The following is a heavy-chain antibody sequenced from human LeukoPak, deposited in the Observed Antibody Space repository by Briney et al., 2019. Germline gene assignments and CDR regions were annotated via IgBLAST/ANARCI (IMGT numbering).Heavy chain of an antibody. V-gene: IGHV4-59*01. Sequence: PSETLSLTCIVSGGSISSNYWSWIRQPPGKGLEWIGYIYYSGSTNYNPSLKSRVTISVDTSKNQFSLKLSSVTAEDTAVYYCARTHCSSTSCYADYYYYYMDVWGKGTTVTVSS. CDR1: GGSISSNY. D-gene: IGHD2-2*01. J-gene: IGHJ6*03. CDR2: IYYSGST. CDR3: ARTHCSSTSCYADYYYYYMDV.